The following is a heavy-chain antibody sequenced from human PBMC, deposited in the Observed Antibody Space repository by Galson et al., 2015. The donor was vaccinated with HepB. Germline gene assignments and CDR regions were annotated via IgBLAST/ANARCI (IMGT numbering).Heavy chain of an antibody. V-gene: IGHV6-1*01. Sequence: CAISGDSVSSHSAAWNWIRQSPSRGLEWLGRTYYRSKWYNDYAVSVKSRITINPDTSKNQFSLQLNSVTPEGTAVYYCARDYYGSGSYYPTLDYWGQGTLVTVSS. CDR3: ARDYYGSGSYYPTLDY. CDR1: GDSVSSHSAA. J-gene: IGHJ4*02. CDR2: TYYRSKWYN. D-gene: IGHD3-10*01.